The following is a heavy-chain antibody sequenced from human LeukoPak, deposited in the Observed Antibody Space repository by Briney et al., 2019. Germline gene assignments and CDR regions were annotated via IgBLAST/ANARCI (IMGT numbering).Heavy chain of an antibody. J-gene: IGHJ6*02. Sequence: SETLSLTCSVSGGSISNYSWSWIRRPAGKGLEWIGRFYKGGSTKYNFSLKSRVTMSVDTSKNLFSLKLSSVAAADTAVYYCARERYDFWSGHDKGMYVWGQGTTVTVSS. CDR3: ARERYDFWSGHDKGMYV. D-gene: IGHD3-3*01. CDR2: FYKGGST. CDR1: GGSISNYS. V-gene: IGHV4-4*07.